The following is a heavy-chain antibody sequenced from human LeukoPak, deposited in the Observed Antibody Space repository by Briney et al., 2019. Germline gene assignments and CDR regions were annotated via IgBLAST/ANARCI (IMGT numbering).Heavy chain of an antibody. Sequence: PGGSLRLSSAASGFTVSSNYMSWVHQAPGKGLEWVSVIYSGGSTYYADSVKGRFTISRDNSKNTLYLQMNSLRAEDTAVYYCARDHRRRFDYWGQGTLVTVSS. V-gene: IGHV3-53*01. J-gene: IGHJ4*02. CDR1: GFTVSSNY. CDR2: IYSGGST. CDR3: ARDHRRRFDY. D-gene: IGHD1-14*01.